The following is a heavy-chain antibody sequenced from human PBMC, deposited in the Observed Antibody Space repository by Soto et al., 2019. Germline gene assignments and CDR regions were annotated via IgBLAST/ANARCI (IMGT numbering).Heavy chain of an antibody. CDR3: ARDCCSSTRGSMDV. CDR1: GYTFTTYG. Sequence: QVQLVQSGTEVKEPGASVKVSCKASGYTFTTYGISWVRQAPGQGLEWMGWISTYEDNTNYAQNLQGRVTMTTDTSTSTAYMELRRLTSDDTAIYYCARDCCSSTRGSMDVWGKGTTVTVSS. J-gene: IGHJ6*04. CDR2: ISTYEDNT. V-gene: IGHV1-18*01. D-gene: IGHD2-2*01.